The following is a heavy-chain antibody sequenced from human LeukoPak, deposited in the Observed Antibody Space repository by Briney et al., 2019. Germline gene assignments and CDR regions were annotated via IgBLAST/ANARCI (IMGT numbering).Heavy chain of an antibody. CDR3: ARVRGDAGHYYYYYMDV. CDR1: GGSFSGYY. Sequence: SETLSLTCAVYGGSFSGYYWSWLRQPPGKGLEWIGEINHSGSTNYNPSLKSRVTISVDTSKNQFSLKLSSVTAADTAVFYCARVRGDAGHYYYYYMDVWGKGTTVTVSS. V-gene: IGHV4-34*01. CDR2: INHSGST. J-gene: IGHJ6*03. D-gene: IGHD3-16*01.